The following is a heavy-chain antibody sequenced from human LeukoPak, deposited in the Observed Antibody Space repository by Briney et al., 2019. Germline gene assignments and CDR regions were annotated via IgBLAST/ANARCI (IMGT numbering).Heavy chain of an antibody. CDR2: INPNSGRT. CDR1: GYTFTGYY. CDR3: ARDRYCSSTSCYARSWYYYGMDV. D-gene: IGHD2-2*01. V-gene: IGHV1-2*02. J-gene: IGHJ6*02. Sequence: ASVKVSCKASGYTFTGYYMHWVRQAPGQGLEWMGWINPNSGRTNYAQKFQGRVTMTRDTSISTAYMELSRLRSDDTAVYYCARDRYCSSTSCYARSWYYYGMDVWGQGTTVTVSS.